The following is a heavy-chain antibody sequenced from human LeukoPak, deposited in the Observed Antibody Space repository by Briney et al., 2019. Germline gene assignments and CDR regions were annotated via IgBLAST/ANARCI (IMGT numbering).Heavy chain of an antibody. CDR2: IYHSGST. CDR1: GGSISSGGYS. Sequence: KTSETLSLTCAVSGGSISSGGYSWSWLRQPPGKGLEWIGYIYHSGSTYYNPSLKSRVTISVDRSKNQFSLKLSSVTAADTAVYYCAREREGGIVSWGQGTLVTVSS. V-gene: IGHV4-30-2*01. J-gene: IGHJ5*02. CDR3: AREREGGIVS. D-gene: IGHD3-10*01.